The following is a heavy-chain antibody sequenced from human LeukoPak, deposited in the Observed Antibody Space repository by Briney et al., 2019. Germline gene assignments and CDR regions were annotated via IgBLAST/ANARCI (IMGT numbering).Heavy chain of an antibody. CDR2: INPSGGST. Sequence: ASVKVSCKASGYTFTGYYMHWVRQAPGQGLEWMGIINPSGGSTSYAQKFQGRVTMTRDMSTSTVYMELSSLRSEDTAVYYCARAPIDNVLRYFDWLLETYYYYMDVWGKGTTVTVSS. D-gene: IGHD3-9*01. V-gene: IGHV1-46*01. CDR1: GYTFTGYY. J-gene: IGHJ6*03. CDR3: ARAPIDNVLRYFDWLLETYYYYMDV.